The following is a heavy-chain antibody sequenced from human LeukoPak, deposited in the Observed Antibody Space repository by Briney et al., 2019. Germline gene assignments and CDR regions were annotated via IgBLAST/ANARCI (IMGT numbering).Heavy chain of an antibody. J-gene: IGHJ6*02. Sequence: ASVKVSCKASGYTFTGYYMHWVRQAPGQGLEWMGWINPNSGSTNYAQKFQGRVTMTRDTSISTAYMELSRLRSDDTAVYYCARAGLLWFGELNPDYYYGMDVWGQGTTVTVSS. CDR2: INPNSGST. D-gene: IGHD3-10*01. V-gene: IGHV1-2*02. CDR1: GYTFTGYY. CDR3: ARAGLLWFGELNPDYYYGMDV.